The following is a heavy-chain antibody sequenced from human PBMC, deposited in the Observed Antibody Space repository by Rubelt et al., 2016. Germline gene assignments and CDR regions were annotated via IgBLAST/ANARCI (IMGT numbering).Heavy chain of an antibody. J-gene: IGHJ4*02. CDR2: SNVRGST. CDR3: ASRIRAVGLFDY. D-gene: IGHD3-10*01. CDR1: GGSFSGYY. V-gene: IGHV4-34*01. Sequence: QVQLRQWGAGLLKPSETLSLTCAVYGGSFSGYYCTWIRQPPGKGLEWIGESNVRGSTNYYPTLKSRVTITVDTSKNQSALKRTSVTAADTAVYSGASRIRAVGLFDYWGQGTLVTVSS.